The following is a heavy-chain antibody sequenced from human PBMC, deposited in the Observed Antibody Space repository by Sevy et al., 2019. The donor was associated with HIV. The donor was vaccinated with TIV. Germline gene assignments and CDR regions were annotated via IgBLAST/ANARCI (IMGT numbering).Heavy chain of an antibody. CDR1: GFILRTSG. V-gene: IGHV3-30*18. J-gene: IGHJ6*02. CDR2: ISYHGRDK. Sequence: GGSLGLSWVFSGFILRTSGLHWVRRAQGRGRGGVAVISYHGRDKFYADSVKGRSTISRDNSKNILYLQMISLRAEDTAVYYCAKDFTGYNGMDVWGQGTMVTVSS. CDR3: AKDFTGYNGMDV. D-gene: IGHD3-9*01.